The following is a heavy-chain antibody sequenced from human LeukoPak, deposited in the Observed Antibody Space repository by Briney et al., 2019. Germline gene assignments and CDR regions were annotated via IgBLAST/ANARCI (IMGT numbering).Heavy chain of an antibody. CDR3: AKRLSYYYDSSGEYDY. V-gene: IGHV3-23*01. CDR1: GFPFSSYA. Sequence: PGGSLRLSCAASGFPFSSYAMSWVRQAPGKGLEWVSAISGSGGSTYYADSVKGRFTISGDDSKNTLYLQMNSLRAEDTAVYYCAKRLSYYYDSSGEYDYWGQGTLVTVSS. CDR2: ISGSGGST. D-gene: IGHD3-22*01. J-gene: IGHJ4*02.